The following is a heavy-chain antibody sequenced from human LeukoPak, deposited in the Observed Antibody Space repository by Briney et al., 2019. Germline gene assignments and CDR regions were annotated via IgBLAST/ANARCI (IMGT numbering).Heavy chain of an antibody. V-gene: IGHV1-69*04. CDR1: GGTFSSYA. CDR3: ARDLTCSSTSCYNYWLDP. J-gene: IGHJ5*02. D-gene: IGHD2-2*02. CDR2: IIPILGIA. Sequence: ASVKVSCTASGGTFSSYAISWVRQAPGQGLEWMGRIIPILGIANYAQKFQGRVTITADKSTSTAYMELSSLRSEDTAVYYCARDLTCSSTSCYNYWLDPWGQGTLVTVSS.